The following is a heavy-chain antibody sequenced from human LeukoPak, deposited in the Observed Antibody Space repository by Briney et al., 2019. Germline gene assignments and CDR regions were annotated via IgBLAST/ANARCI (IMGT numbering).Heavy chain of an antibody. CDR3: ARDLRSSGWSVDP. CDR2: IYHSGST. V-gene: IGHV4-4*02. D-gene: IGHD6-19*01. Sequence: TGTLSLTCAVSGGSISSSNWRSWVRQPPGKGLEWIGEIYHSGSTNYNPSLKSRVTISVDKSKNQFSLKLSSVTAADTAVYYCARDLRSSGWSVDPWGQGTLVTVSS. J-gene: IGHJ5*02. CDR1: GGSISSSNW.